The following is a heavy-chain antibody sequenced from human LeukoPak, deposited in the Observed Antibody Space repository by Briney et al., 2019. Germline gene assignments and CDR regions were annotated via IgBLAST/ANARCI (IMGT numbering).Heavy chain of an antibody. D-gene: IGHD3-3*01. J-gene: IGHJ6*03. CDR3: GPEVLDYMDV. V-gene: IGHV3-30*19. CDR2: ISYDGSNK. Sequence: PGGSLRLSCAASGFTFSNYGIHWVRQAPGKGLEWVAIISYDGSNKYYADSVKGRFTISRDNSKNTLYLQMNSLRAEDTAVYYCGPEVLDYMDVWGKGTTVTVSS. CDR1: GFTFSNYG.